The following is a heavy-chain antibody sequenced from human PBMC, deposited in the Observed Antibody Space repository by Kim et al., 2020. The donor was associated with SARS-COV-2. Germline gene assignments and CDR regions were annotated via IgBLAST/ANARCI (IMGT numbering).Heavy chain of an antibody. CDR3: ARVAAAGTPFDY. D-gene: IGHD6-13*01. V-gene: IGHV3-74*01. Sequence: SYADSVKGRFTISRYNAKNTLSLQMNSLRAEDTAVYYCARVAAAGTPFDYWGQGTLVTVSS. J-gene: IGHJ4*02.